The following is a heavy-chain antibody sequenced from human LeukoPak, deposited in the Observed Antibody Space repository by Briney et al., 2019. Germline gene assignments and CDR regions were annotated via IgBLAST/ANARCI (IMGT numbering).Heavy chain of an antibody. CDR1: NGSISSDH. D-gene: IGHD1-26*01. J-gene: IGHJ4*02. CDR3: ARLRVSGSYLYYFDY. V-gene: IGHV4-4*09. CDR2: ILTSGST. Sequence: SETLSLTCTVSNGSISSDHLSWVRQPPGKGLELMWYILTSGSTNYNPSPKSRLSISVDTSKNQFTLKLSSVTAADTGVYYCARLRVSGSYLYYFDYRGPGTLVTVSS.